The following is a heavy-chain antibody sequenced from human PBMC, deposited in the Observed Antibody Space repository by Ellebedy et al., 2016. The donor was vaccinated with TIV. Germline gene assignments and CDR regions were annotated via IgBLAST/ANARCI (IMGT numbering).Heavy chain of an antibody. Sequence: GESLKISXAASGFTFSDYYMSWIRQAPGKGLEWVSYISSSGSTIYYADSVKGRFTISRDNAKNSLYLQMNSLRAEDTAVYYCARDQTAYDFWSGYHLYYYYGMDVWGQGTTVTVSS. V-gene: IGHV3-11*01. J-gene: IGHJ6*02. D-gene: IGHD3-3*01. CDR3: ARDQTAYDFWSGYHLYYYYGMDV. CDR2: ISSSGSTI. CDR1: GFTFSDYY.